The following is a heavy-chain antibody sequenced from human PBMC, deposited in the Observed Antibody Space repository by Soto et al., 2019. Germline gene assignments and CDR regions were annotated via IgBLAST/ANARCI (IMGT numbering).Heavy chain of an antibody. CDR2: ISGSGGST. CDR1: GFKCSSYA. CDR3: SKGHRARSWNQWFDP. V-gene: IGHV3-23*01. J-gene: IGHJ5*02. Sequence: VRSLRLSCAASGFKCSSYAMRWVRQAPGKGLEWVSVISGSGGSTFYADSVTGRFTISRDNSKNTLFLQMNDLRAEDTAVYYCSKGHRARSWNQWFDPWGQGTLVTVSS. D-gene: IGHD6-13*01.